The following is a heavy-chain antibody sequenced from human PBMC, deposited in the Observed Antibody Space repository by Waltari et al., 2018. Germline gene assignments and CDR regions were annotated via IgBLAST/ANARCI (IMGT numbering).Heavy chain of an antibody. V-gene: IGHV4-34*01. Sequence: QVQLQQWGAGLLKPSETLSLTCAVYGGSFSGYYWSWLRQPPGKGLEWIGEINHSGSTNYNPSLKSRVTISVDTSKNQFSLKLSSVTAADTAVYYCARLGSSGNYYYYYMDVWGKGTTVTVSS. CDR3: ARLGSSGNYYYYYMDV. CDR1: GGSFSGYY. D-gene: IGHD3-22*01. J-gene: IGHJ6*03. CDR2: INHSGST.